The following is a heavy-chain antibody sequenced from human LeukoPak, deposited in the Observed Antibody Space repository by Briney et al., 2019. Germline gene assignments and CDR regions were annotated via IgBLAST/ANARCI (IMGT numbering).Heavy chain of an antibody. CDR1: GGSFSSYY. Sequence: SETLSLTCTVSGGSFSSYYWSWIRQPPGKGLEWIGYIYYSGSTNYNPSLKSRVTISVDTSKNQFSLKLSSVTAADTAVYYCARRLYYYDSTFDYWGQGTLVTVSS. CDR2: IYYSGST. D-gene: IGHD3-22*01. CDR3: ARRLYYYDSTFDY. V-gene: IGHV4-59*01. J-gene: IGHJ4*02.